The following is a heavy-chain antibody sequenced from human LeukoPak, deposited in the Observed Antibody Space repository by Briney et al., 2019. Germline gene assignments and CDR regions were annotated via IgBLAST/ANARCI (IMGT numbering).Heavy chain of an antibody. CDR3: AKVFGVEYFYYMDV. Sequence: GGSLRLSCAASGFSFSSYGMNWVRQAPGKGLEWISYIGASSATIYYADSVQGRFTISRDNAKNSLYLQMDNLRAEDTAVYYCAKVFGVEYFYYMDVWGNGATVIVSS. D-gene: IGHD3-3*01. V-gene: IGHV3-48*04. J-gene: IGHJ6*03. CDR2: IGASSATI. CDR1: GFSFSSYG.